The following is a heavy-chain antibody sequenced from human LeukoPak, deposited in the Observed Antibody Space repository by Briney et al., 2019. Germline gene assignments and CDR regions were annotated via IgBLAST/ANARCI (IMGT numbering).Heavy chain of an antibody. CDR1: GGSISSYY. CDR2: IYYSGST. D-gene: IGHD1-26*01. V-gene: IGHV4-59*01. J-gene: IGHJ6*02. CDR3: ARGVGATTDYYHGMDV. Sequence: SETLSLTCNVSGGSISSYYWSWIRQPPGKGLEWIGYIYYSGSTNYKPSLKSRVTISVDTSKKQFSLKLSPVTAADTAVYYCARGVGATTDYYHGMDVWGQGTTVTVS.